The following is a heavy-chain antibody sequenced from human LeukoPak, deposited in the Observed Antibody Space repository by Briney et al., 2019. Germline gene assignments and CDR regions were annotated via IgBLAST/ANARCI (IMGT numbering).Heavy chain of an antibody. V-gene: IGHV3-66*01. J-gene: IGHJ4*02. CDR3: ARDLDFWSGYFYY. CDR1: GFTVSSNY. Sequence: GGSLRLSCAASGFTVSSNYMSWVRQAPGKGLEWVSVIYSGGSTYYADSVKGRFTISRDNSKNTLYLQMNSLRAEDTAVYYCARDLDFWSGYFYYWGQGTLVTVSS. D-gene: IGHD3-3*01. CDR2: IYSGGST.